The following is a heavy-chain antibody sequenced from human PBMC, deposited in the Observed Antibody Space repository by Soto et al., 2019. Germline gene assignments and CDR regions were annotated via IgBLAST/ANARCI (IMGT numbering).Heavy chain of an antibody. Sequence: PVGSLRHSCAASGFTFSSYAMSWVRQAPGKGLEWVSAISGSGGSTYYADSVKGRFTISRDNSKNTLYLQMNSLRAEDTAVYYCAKDLGYCSGGSCYSCFDYWGQGTLVTVSS. J-gene: IGHJ4*02. D-gene: IGHD2-15*01. V-gene: IGHV3-23*01. CDR1: GFTFSSYA. CDR2: ISGSGGST. CDR3: AKDLGYCSGGSCYSCFDY.